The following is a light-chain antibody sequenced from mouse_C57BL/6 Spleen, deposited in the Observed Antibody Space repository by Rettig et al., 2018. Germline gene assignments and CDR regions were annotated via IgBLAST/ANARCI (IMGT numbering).Light chain of an antibody. CDR1: ENIYSN. CDR2: AAT. Sequence: DIQMTQSPASLSVSVGETVTITCRASENIYSNLAWYQQKQGKSPQLLVYAATNLADGVPSRFSGSGSGTQYSLKISSLQSKDFGSYYCQHYWSTPRTFGGGTNLEIK. CDR3: QHYWSTPRT. J-gene: IGKJ1*01. V-gene: IGKV12-46*01.